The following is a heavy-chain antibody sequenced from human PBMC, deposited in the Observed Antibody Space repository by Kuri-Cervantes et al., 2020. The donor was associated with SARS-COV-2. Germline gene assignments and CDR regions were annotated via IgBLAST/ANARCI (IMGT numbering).Heavy chain of an antibody. D-gene: IGHD3-3*01. J-gene: IGHJ5*02. CDR3: ARARGDFWSGYSTPPSGHWFNP. Sequence: GESLKISCAASGFTFSSYAMSWVRQAPGKGLEWFSAISGSGGSTYYADSVKGRFTISRDNSKNTLYLQMNSLRAEDTAVYYCARARGDFWSGYSTPPSGHWFNPWGQGTLVTVSS. CDR1: GFTFSSYA. V-gene: IGHV3-23*01. CDR2: ISGSGGST.